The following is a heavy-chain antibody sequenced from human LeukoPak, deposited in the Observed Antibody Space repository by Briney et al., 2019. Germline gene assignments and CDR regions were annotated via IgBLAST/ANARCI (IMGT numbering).Heavy chain of an antibody. CDR1: GYTFTGYY. CDR2: ISAYNGNT. J-gene: IGHJ6*02. V-gene: IGHV1-18*04. CDR3: AREGGSSPKYYYGMDV. Sequence: WASVKVSCKASGYTFTGYYMHWVRQAPGQGLEWMGWISAYNGNTNYAQKLQGRVTMTTDTSTSTAYMELRSLRSDDTAVYYCAREGGSSPKYYYGMDVWGQGTTVTVSS.